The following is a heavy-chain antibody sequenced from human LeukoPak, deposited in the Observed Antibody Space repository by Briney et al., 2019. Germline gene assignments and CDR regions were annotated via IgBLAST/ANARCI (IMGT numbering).Heavy chain of an antibody. J-gene: IGHJ4*02. Sequence: PDRSLRLSYAASGFTFDEYAMHWVRQAPRKDRQGVSGISWNNCSIGYADSVKDRFTIFRDNAKNPLYPQMNSLISDDNAFEYGSKDITTVHKAPNYWGQGTLVTVSS. V-gene: IGHV3-9*01. CDR2: ISWNNCSI. CDR1: GFTFDEYA. D-gene: IGHD1-14*01. CDR3: SKDITTVHKAPNY.